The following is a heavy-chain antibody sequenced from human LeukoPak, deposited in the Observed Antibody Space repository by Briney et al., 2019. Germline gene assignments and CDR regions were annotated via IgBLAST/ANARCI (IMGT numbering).Heavy chain of an antibody. CDR1: GFTFSSYS. J-gene: IGHJ4*02. Sequence: GGSLRLSCAASGFTFSSYSMNWVRQAPGKGLEWVSYISSSSSTIYYADSVKGRFTISRDNAKNSLYLQMNSLRAEDTAVYYCARGGYSYDLDYWGQGTLVTVSS. V-gene: IGHV3-48*01. D-gene: IGHD5-18*01. CDR3: ARGGYSYDLDY. CDR2: ISSSSSTI.